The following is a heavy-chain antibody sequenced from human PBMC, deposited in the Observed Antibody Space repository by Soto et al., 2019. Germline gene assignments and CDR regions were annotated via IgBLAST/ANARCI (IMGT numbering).Heavy chain of an antibody. CDR1: GGSISSYY. CDR2: IYYSGST. CDR3: ARGSSSWYGSFDY. Sequence: QVQLQESGPGLVKPSETLSLTCTVSGGSISSYYWSWIRQPPGKGLEWIGYIYYSGSTNYNPSLKSRVTISVDTSKNQFSLKLSSVTAADTAVYYCARGSSSWYGSFDYWGQGTLVTVSS. D-gene: IGHD6-13*01. V-gene: IGHV4-59*01. J-gene: IGHJ4*02.